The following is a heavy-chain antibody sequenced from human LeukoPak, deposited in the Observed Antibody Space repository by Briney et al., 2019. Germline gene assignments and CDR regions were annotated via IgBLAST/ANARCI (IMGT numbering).Heavy chain of an antibody. J-gene: IGHJ6*03. CDR3: ASHGEQLDHYYYYYMDV. V-gene: IGHV4-38-2*02. CDR2: IYHSGST. Sequence: SETLSLTCTVSGYSISSGYYWGWIRQPPGKGLEWIGSIYHSGSTYYNPSLKSRVTISVDTSKNQFSLKLSSVTAADTAVYYCASHGEQLDHYYYYYMDVWGKGTTVTVSS. D-gene: IGHD6-6*01. CDR1: GYSISSGYY.